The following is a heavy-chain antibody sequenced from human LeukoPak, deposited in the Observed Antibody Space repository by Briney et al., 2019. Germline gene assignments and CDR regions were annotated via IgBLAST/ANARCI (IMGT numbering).Heavy chain of an antibody. CDR2: IIPIFGTA. CDR3: ARRRGYSGYDAFDI. D-gene: IGHD5-12*01. J-gene: IGHJ3*02. CDR1: GGTFSSYA. Sequence: VASVKVSCKASGGTFSSYAISWVRQAPGQGLEWMGGIIPIFGTANYAQKFQGRVTITADESTSTAYMELSSLRSEDTAVYYCARRRGYSGYDAFDIWGQGTMVTVSS. V-gene: IGHV1-69*13.